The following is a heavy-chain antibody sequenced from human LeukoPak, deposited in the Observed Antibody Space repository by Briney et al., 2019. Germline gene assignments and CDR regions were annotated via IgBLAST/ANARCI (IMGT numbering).Heavy chain of an antibody. CDR2: ITSGGAAT. CDR1: GFTFSSYA. CDR3: AKDRPNYYGSNGHYYKLNGDC. D-gene: IGHD3-22*01. V-gene: IGHV3-23*01. Sequence: HPGGSLRLSCAASGFTFSSYAMSWVRQAPGKGLEWVSSITSGGAATYYADSVKGRFTISRDNSDNTLYLQMNSLRAEDTAVYYCAKDRPNYYGSNGHYYKLNGDCWGQGTLVTVSS. J-gene: IGHJ4*02.